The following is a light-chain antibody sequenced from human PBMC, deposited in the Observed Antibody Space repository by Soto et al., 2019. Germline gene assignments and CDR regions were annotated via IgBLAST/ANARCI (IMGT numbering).Light chain of an antibody. CDR2: GAS. J-gene: IGKJ4*01. CDR3: QQYNNWPLT. Sequence: EIVMTQSPATLSVSPGERATLSCRASQRVSSYLAWYQQKPGQAPRLLIYGASTRATGIPARFSGSGSGTEFTLTISSLQSEDFAVYYCQQYNNWPLTFGGGTKVEIK. V-gene: IGKV3-15*01. CDR1: QRVSSY.